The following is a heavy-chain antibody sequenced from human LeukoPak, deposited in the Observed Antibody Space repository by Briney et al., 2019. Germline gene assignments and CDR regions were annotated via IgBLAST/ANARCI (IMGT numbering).Heavy chain of an antibody. Sequence: GGSLRLSCAASGFTFSSYSMNWVRQAPGKGLEWVSSISSSSSYIYYADSVKGRFTISRDNAKNSLYLQMNSLKTEDTAVYYCTTGGNYDILTGYLTTGRFDYWGQGTLVTVSS. CDR3: TTGGNYDILTGYLTTGRFDY. D-gene: IGHD3-9*01. V-gene: IGHV3-21*03. CDR2: ISSSSSYI. CDR1: GFTFSSYS. J-gene: IGHJ4*02.